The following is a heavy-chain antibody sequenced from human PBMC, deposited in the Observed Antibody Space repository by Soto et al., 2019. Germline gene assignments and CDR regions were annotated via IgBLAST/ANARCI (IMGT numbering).Heavy chain of an antibody. Sequence: SLRLSCAASGFTFSSYGMHWVRQAPGKGLEWVAVISYDGSNKYYADSVKGRFTISRDNSKNTLYLQMNSLRAEDTAVYYCAKGLRRGYYYGLAFDYWGQGTLVTVSS. CDR2: ISYDGSNK. CDR3: AKGLRRGYYYGLAFDY. J-gene: IGHJ4*02. D-gene: IGHD3-10*01. CDR1: GFTFSSYG. V-gene: IGHV3-30*18.